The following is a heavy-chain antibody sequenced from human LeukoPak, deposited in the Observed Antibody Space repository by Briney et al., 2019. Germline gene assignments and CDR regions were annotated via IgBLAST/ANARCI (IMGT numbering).Heavy chain of an antibody. D-gene: IGHD6-13*01. CDR3: AKGYSSSWPSAYYFDY. Sequence: PGGSLRLSCTASGFTFSSYGMSWVRQAPGKGLEWVSAISGSGGSTYYADSVKGRFTISRDNSKNTLYLQMNSLRAEDTAVYYCAKGYSSSWPSAYYFDYWGQGTLVTVSS. J-gene: IGHJ4*02. V-gene: IGHV3-23*01. CDR2: ISGSGGST. CDR1: GFTFSSYG.